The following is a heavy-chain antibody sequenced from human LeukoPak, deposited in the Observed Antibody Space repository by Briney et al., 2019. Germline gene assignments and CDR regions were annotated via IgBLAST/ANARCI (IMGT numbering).Heavy chain of an antibody. J-gene: IGHJ4*02. Sequence: GGSLRLSCAASGFTFSSYAMHWVRQAPGKGLEYVSAISSNGGSTYYANSVKGRFTISRDNSKNTLYLQMGSLRAEDIAVYYCARGESLDYWGQGTLVTVSS. CDR1: GFTFSSYA. V-gene: IGHV3-64*01. CDR3: ARGESLDY. D-gene: IGHD1-26*01. CDR2: ISSNGGST.